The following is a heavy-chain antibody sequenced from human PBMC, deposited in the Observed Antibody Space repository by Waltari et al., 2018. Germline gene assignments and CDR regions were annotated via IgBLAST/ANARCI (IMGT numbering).Heavy chain of an antibody. D-gene: IGHD6-13*01. Sequence: QVQLVQSGAEVKKPGSSVKVSCKASGGTFSSYAISWVRQAPGQGLEWMGWIIPIFGTANYAQKFQGRVTITTDESTSTAYMELSSLRSEDTAVYYCARDRSIAAASDAFDIWGQGTMVTVSS. CDR1: GGTFSSYA. CDR2: IIPIFGTA. V-gene: IGHV1-69*05. CDR3: ARDRSIAAASDAFDI. J-gene: IGHJ3*02.